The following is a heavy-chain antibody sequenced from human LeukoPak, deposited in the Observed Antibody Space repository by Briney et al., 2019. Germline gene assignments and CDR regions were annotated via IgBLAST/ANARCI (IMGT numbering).Heavy chain of an antibody. CDR1: GSTFSSHA. D-gene: IGHD5-24*01. CDR2: ISGSADTT. Sequence: HSGGSLRLSCSASGSTFSSHAMTWVRQAPGKGLEWVSSISGSADTTYYADSVKGRFTISRDNPKNTLYLQMSSLRVEDTAVYYCAKDPYTISAPPFDYWGQGTLVTVSS. V-gene: IGHV3-23*01. CDR3: AKDPYTISAPPFDY. J-gene: IGHJ4*02.